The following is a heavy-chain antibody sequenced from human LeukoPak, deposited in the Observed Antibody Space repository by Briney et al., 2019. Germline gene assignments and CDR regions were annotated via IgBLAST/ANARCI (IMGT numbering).Heavy chain of an antibody. V-gene: IGHV4-61*10. CDR2: IYYSGST. CDR3: ARTTEDCSSTSCYQYWFDP. CDR1: GGSISSGGYY. D-gene: IGHD2-2*01. J-gene: IGHJ5*02. Sequence: SETLSLTCTVSGGSISSGGYYWSWIRQPAGKGLEWIGYIYYSGSTSYNPSLKSRVTMSVDTSKKQISLKVRSVTAADTAVYYCARTTEDCSSTSCYQYWFDPWGQGTLVTVSS.